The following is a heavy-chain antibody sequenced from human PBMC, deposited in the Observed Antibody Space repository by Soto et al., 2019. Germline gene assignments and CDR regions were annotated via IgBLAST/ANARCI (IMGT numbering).Heavy chain of an antibody. CDR2: IYYRGNT. CDR1: GGFIRSDDYY. CDR3: APLGDDDGIDV. J-gene: IGHJ6*02. Sequence: TNTVSGGFIRSDDYYGCWIRQRTGKGLEWMGNIYYRGNTNYNPSLKSRIIMSMDMSENKFSLKRTYVTAADTAFYYWAPLGDDDGIDVCGQWT. V-gene: IGHV4-31*03. D-gene: IGHD3-10*01.